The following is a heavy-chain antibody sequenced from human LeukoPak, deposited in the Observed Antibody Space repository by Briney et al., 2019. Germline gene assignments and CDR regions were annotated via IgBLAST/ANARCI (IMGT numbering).Heavy chain of an antibody. V-gene: IGHV4-4*09. CDR3: ARVSYYYDSSGSKNAVYYFDY. J-gene: IGHJ4*02. Sequence: SETLSLTCTVSGGSISSYYWSWIRQPPGKGLEWIGYIYTSGSTNYNPSLKSRVTISVDTSKNQFSLKLSSVIAADTAVYYCARVSYYYDSSGSKNAVYYFDYWGQGTLVTVSS. CDR1: GGSISSYY. CDR2: IYTSGST. D-gene: IGHD3-22*01.